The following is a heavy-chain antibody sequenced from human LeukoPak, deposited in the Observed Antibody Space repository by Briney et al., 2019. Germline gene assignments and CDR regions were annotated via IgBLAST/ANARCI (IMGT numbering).Heavy chain of an antibody. CDR2: ISYDGSNK. V-gene: IGHV3-30*18. J-gene: IGHJ1*01. CDR3: AKGADSSGYYYAEYLQH. CDR1: GFTFSSYG. Sequence: GGSLRLSCAASGFTFSSYGMHWVRQAPGKGLEWVAVISYDGSNKYYADSVKGRFTISRDNSKNTLYLQMNSLRAEDTAVYYCAKGADSSGYYYAEYLQHWGQGTLVTVSS. D-gene: IGHD3-22*01.